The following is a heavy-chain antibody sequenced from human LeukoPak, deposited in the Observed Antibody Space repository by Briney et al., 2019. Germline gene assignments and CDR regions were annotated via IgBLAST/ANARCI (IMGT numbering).Heavy chain of an antibody. CDR1: GGSISSYY. J-gene: IGHJ4*02. CDR2: IYYSGST. D-gene: IGHD6-13*01. Sequence: SETLSLTCTVPGGSISSYYWSWIRQPLGKGRGWIGYIYYSGSTNYNPSLKSRVTISVDTSKNQFSLKLSSVTAADTAVYYCARYSSSWPGLDYWGEGTLVTVSS. V-gene: IGHV4-59*08. CDR3: ARYSSSWPGLDY.